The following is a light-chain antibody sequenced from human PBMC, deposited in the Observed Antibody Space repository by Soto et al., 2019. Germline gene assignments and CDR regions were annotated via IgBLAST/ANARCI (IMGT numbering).Light chain of an antibody. J-gene: IGLJ1*01. V-gene: IGLV2-23*02. CDR3: CSYAGSSTFYV. Sequence: QSVLTRAGSVCRSPGQSFTISCTGTSSDVGSYNLVSWYQQHPGKAPKLMIYEVSKRPSGVSNRFSGSKSGNTASLTISGLQAEDEADYYCCSYAGSSTFYVFGTGTKVTVL. CDR2: EVS. CDR1: SSDVGSYNL.